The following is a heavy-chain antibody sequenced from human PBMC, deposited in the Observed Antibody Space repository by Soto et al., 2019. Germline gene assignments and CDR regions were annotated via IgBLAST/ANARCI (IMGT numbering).Heavy chain of an antibody. J-gene: IGHJ5*02. CDR3: AKDQAPRIAIFGVVRVNDNYFDP. Sequence: HPGGSLRLSCAASGFTFSSYAMSWVRQAPGKGLEWVSTITGSGGSTYYADSVKGRFTISRDNSKNTLYLQMNSLRAEDTAVYYCAKDQAPRIAIFGVVRVNDNYFDPWGQGTLVTGSS. CDR2: ITGSGGST. CDR1: GFTFSSYA. D-gene: IGHD3-3*01. V-gene: IGHV3-23*01.